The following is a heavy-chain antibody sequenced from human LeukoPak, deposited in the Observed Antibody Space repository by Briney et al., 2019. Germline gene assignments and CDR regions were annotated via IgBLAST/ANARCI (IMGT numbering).Heavy chain of an antibody. V-gene: IGHV4-4*02. CDR1: GGSISSSNW. CDR2: INHSGST. Sequence: SGTLSLTCAVSGGSISSSNWWSWVRQPPGKGLEWIGEINHSGSTNYNPSLKSRVTISVDTSKNQFSLKLSSVTAADTAVYYCARAEYGSGSYSDYWGQGTLVTVSS. D-gene: IGHD3-10*01. CDR3: ARAEYGSGSYSDY. J-gene: IGHJ4*02.